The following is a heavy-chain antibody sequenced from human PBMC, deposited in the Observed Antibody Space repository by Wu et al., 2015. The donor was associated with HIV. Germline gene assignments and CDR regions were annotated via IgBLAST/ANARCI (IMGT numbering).Heavy chain of an antibody. D-gene: IGHD3-10*01. J-gene: IGHJ4*02. Sequence: QVQLVQSGPEVKKTGASVKVSCMASGYSFVSYGLSWVRQAPGQGLEWMGWISTIDDKRHYAQKIQGRATMTTDTSTNTAYMELRSLRPDDTATYFCARDIFPGGELLVADYWGQGTLVSVSS. V-gene: IGHV1-18*01. CDR1: GYSFVSYG. CDR2: ISTIDDKR. CDR3: ARDIFPGGELLVADY.